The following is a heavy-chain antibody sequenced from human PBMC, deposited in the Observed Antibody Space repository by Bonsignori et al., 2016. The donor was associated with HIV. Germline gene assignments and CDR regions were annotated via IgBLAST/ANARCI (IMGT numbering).Heavy chain of an antibody. D-gene: IGHD2-2*01. CDR2: INHSGST. CDR3: LRSIGESVYCSSTSCPKAFYFDY. V-gene: IGHV4-34*01. Sequence: WIRQPRKGLEWIGEINHSGSTNYNPSLKSRVTISVDTSKNQFSLKLSSVTAADTAVYYCLRSIGESVYCSSTSCPKAFYFDYWGQGTLVTVSS. J-gene: IGHJ4*02.